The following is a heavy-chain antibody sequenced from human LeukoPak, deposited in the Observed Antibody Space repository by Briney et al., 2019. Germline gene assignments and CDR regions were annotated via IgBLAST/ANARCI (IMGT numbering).Heavy chain of an antibody. Sequence: GGSLRLSCAASGFTFSSYWMGWVRQAPGKGLEGVANIIQDGSEKYYVDSVKGRFTISRDNAKNSLYLQMNSLRVEDTAVYYCARLGYPSGMDVWGQGTTVTVSS. V-gene: IGHV3-7*05. J-gene: IGHJ6*02. CDR2: IIQDGSEK. D-gene: IGHD2-15*01. CDR3: ARLGYPSGMDV. CDR1: GFTFSSYW.